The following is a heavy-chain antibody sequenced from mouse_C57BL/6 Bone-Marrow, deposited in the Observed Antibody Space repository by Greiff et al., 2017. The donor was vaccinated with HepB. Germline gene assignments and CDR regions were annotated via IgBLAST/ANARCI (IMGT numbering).Heavy chain of an antibody. CDR3: ARNDYDEGWFAY. D-gene: IGHD2-4*01. J-gene: IGHJ3*01. V-gene: IGHV1-80*01. Sequence: QVQLQQSGAELVKPGASVKISCKASGYAFSSYWMNWVKQRPGKGLEWIGQIYPGDGDTNYNGKFKGKATLTADKSSSTAYMQLSSLTSEDSAVYFCARNDYDEGWFAYWGQGTLVTVSA. CDR2: IYPGDGDT. CDR1: GYAFSSYW.